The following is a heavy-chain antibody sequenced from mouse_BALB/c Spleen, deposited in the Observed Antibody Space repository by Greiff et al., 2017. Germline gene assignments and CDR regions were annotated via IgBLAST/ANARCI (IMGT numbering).Heavy chain of an antibody. CDR3: ASLNWDRFAY. CDR1: GFAFSSYD. CDR2: ISSGGGST. V-gene: IGHV5-12-1*01. D-gene: IGHD4-1*01. J-gene: IGHJ3*01. Sequence: EVQVVESGGGLVKPGGSLKLSCAASGFAFSSYDMSWVRQTPEKRLEWVAYISSGGGSTYYPDTVKGRFTISRDNAKNTLYLQMSSLKSEDTAMYYCASLNWDRFAYWGQGTLVTVSA.